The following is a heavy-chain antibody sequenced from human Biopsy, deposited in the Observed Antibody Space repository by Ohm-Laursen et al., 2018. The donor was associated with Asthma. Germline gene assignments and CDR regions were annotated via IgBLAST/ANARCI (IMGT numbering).Heavy chain of an antibody. V-gene: IGHV3-11*04. CDR1: GFSFSDYY. J-gene: IGHJ1*01. CDR2: ISSSGSTT. Sequence: SLRLSCAASGFSFSDYYMTWMRQAPGKGLEWVSSISSSGSTTYPAESVKGRFTISRDNAQKSLFLQMGSLRAEDTALYYCARIGPEWELPGREYSLHHWGEGTLVTVSS. D-gene: IGHD1-26*01. CDR3: ARIGPEWELPGREYSLHH.